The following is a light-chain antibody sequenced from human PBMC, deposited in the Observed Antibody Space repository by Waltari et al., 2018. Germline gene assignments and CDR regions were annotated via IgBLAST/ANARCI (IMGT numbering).Light chain of an antibody. Sequence: QSALTQPAPVSGSSRESTTISCTGTTSDVGGHTHVLWYQHHPGKAPKLMIHDVNKRPSGVSNRFSGSKSGNTASLTISGLQAEDEADYYCNSFTDSVTLVFGGGTKLTVL. V-gene: IGLV2-14*03. CDR3: NSFTDSVTLV. CDR1: TSDVGGHTH. J-gene: IGLJ3*02. CDR2: DVN.